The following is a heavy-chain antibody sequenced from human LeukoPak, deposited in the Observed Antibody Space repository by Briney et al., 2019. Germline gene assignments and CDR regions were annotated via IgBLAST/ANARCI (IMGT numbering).Heavy chain of an antibody. CDR3: ASLDKVTATAIYYFDY. J-gene: IGHJ4*02. Sequence: SETLSLTCTVSGYSISSGYYWGWIRQPPGKGLEWIGSIYHSGSTYYNPSLKSRVTISVDTSKNQFSLKLSSVTAADTAVYYCASLDKVTATAIYYFDYWGQGTLVTVSS. CDR2: IYHSGST. V-gene: IGHV4-38-2*02. CDR1: GYSISSGYY. D-gene: IGHD3-9*01.